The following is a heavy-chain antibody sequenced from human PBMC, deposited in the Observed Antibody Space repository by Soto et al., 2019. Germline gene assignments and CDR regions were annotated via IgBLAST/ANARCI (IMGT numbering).Heavy chain of an antibody. CDR3: ARSDIRGRSAFDY. Sequence: PSETLSLTCAVPGYSISSGYYWGWIRQPPGKGLEWIGSIYPSGSTYYNPSLKSRVTISVDTSKNQYSLKLSSVTAADTAVYYCARSDIRGRSAFDYWGQGTLVTVS. D-gene: IGHD5-12*01. CDR1: GYSISSGYY. CDR2: IYPSGST. V-gene: IGHV4-38-2*01. J-gene: IGHJ4*02.